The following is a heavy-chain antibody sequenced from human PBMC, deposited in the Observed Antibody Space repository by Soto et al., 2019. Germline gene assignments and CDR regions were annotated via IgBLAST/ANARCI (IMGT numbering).Heavy chain of an antibody. CDR1: GGSVTSYY. CDR2: IYPSGIT. J-gene: IGHJ4*02. Sequence: QVQLQESGPGLVKSSETLSLTCTVSGGSVTSYYWGWIRQPPGKGLEWIGDIYPSGITKYNPSLKRRVTRLVDTFNNQFSLELSSVSAADTAVYYCAGEDHIGGFYFDYWGQGALVTVSS. D-gene: IGHD3-16*01. CDR3: AGEDHIGGFYFDY. V-gene: IGHV4-59*02.